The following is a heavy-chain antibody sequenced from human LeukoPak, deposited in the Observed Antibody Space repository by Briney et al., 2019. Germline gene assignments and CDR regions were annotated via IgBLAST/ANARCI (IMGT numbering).Heavy chain of an antibody. V-gene: IGHV3-7*01. CDR1: GFTFSSYW. D-gene: IGHD3-10*01. CDR3: ASPYGSGKDYFDY. J-gene: IGHJ4*02. CDR2: IKQDGSEK. Sequence: GGSLRLSCAASGFTFSSYWMSWVRQAPGKGLEWVANIKQDGSEKYYVDSVKGRFTISRDNAKNSLYLQMNSLRAEDTAVYYCASPYGSGKDYFDYWGQGTLVTVSS.